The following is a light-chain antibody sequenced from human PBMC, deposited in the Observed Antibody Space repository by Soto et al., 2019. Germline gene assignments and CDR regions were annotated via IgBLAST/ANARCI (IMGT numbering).Light chain of an antibody. CDR2: KAS. CDR3: QQYNSYSRT. V-gene: IGKV1-5*03. Sequence: DIQMTQSPSTLSASVGDRVTITGRASQGISSWLDWYQQKPGKAPKLLIYKASSLESGVPSRFSGSGSGTEFTLTISSLQPDDFETYYCQQYNSYSRTFGQGTKVEIK. J-gene: IGKJ1*01. CDR1: QGISSW.